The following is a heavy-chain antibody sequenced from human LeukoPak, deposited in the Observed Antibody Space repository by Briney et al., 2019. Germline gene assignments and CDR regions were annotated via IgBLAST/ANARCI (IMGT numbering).Heavy chain of an antibody. D-gene: IGHD2-2*01. CDR1: GGSFSAYY. Sequence: SETLSHTCAVHGGSFSAYYWSWIRQPPGKGLEWIGEINHSGSTNYNPSLKSRVTISVDTSKNQFSLKLSSVTAADTAVYYCARGRTIPAATWFSDWGQGTLVTVSS. CDR3: ARGRTIPAATWFSD. J-gene: IGHJ4*02. CDR2: INHSGST. V-gene: IGHV4-34*01.